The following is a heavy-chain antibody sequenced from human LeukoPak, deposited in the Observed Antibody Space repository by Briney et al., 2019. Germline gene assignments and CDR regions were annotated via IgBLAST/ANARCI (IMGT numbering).Heavy chain of an antibody. CDR1: GYTFPSYV. Sequence: ASVKVSCKASGYTFPSYVISWVRQPPGQGLEWMGWISAYNGNTNYAQKLQGRVTMTTDTSTSTAYMELRSLRSDDTAVYYCARDAHGDYDLGAYWWGQGTLVTVSS. CDR3: ARDAHGDYDLGAYW. D-gene: IGHD4-17*01. CDR2: ISAYNGNT. J-gene: IGHJ4*02. V-gene: IGHV1-18*04.